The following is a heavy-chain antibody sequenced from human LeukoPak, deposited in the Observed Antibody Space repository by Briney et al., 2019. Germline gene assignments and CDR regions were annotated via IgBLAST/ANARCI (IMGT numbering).Heavy chain of an antibody. CDR2: IYPSGGSA. J-gene: IGHJ4*02. V-gene: IGHV1-46*01. Sequence: PGGSLRLSCAASGFTFSSYAMHWVRQAPGQGLEWVGIIYPSGGSASFTQKFQGRVTMTRDTSTSTFYMELSSLRSEDTAVYFCARERPSSYYFDYWGQGTLVTVSS. CDR1: GFTFSSYA. CDR3: ARERPSSYYFDY.